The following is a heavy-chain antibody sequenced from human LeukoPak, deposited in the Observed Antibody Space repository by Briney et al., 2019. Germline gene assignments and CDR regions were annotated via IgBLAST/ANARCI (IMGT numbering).Heavy chain of an antibody. V-gene: IGHV3-30*04. D-gene: IGHD3-3*01. J-gene: IGHJ4*02. Sequence: GGSLRLSCAASGFTFSSYAMHWVRQAPGKGLEWVAVISYDGSNKYYADSVKGRFTISRDNAENSLYLQMNSLRAEDTAVYYCAGGLDDFWSGYYLDYWGQGTLVTVSS. CDR3: AGGLDDFWSGYYLDY. CDR1: GFTFSSYA. CDR2: ISYDGSNK.